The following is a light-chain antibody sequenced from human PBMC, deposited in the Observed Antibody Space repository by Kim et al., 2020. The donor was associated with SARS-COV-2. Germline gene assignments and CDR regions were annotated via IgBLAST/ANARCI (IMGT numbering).Light chain of an antibody. V-gene: IGKV1-17*01. CDR3: LQHSTYPIT. CDR1: QDIRND. J-gene: IGKJ5*01. Sequence: ASVGDRVTNTCRANQDIRNDLGWYQQNPGRAPKRLIYGASSLQSGVPSRFSGSGSGTEFTLTISSVQPEDFATYFCLQHSTYPITFGQGTRLEIK. CDR2: GAS.